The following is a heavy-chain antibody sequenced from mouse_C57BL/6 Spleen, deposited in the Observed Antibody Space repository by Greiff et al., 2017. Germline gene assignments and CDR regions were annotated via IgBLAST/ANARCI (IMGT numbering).Heavy chain of an antibody. Sequence: EVKLMESEGGLVQPGSSMKLSCTASGFTFSDYYMAWVRPVPEKGLEWVSNINYDGSSTYYLDSLKSRFIISRDNAKNILYLQMSSLKSEDTATYYCAREDGSAWFAYWGQGTLVTVSA. J-gene: IGHJ3*01. V-gene: IGHV5-16*01. D-gene: IGHD2-3*01. CDR1: GFTFSDYY. CDR3: AREDGSAWFAY. CDR2: INYDGSST.